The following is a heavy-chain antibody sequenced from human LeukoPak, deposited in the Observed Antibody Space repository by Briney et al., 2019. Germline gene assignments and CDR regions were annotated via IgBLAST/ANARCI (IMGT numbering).Heavy chain of an antibody. J-gene: IGHJ4*02. CDR3: ARVRYDSSGYYYFDY. Sequence: SETLSLTCTVSGGSISSHYWSWIRQPPGKGLEWIGYIYYSGSTNYNPSLKSRVTISVDTSKNQFSLKLSSVTAADTAVYYCARVRYDSSGYYYFDYWGQGTLVTVSS. D-gene: IGHD3-22*01. CDR1: GGSISSHY. V-gene: IGHV4-59*11. CDR2: IYYSGST.